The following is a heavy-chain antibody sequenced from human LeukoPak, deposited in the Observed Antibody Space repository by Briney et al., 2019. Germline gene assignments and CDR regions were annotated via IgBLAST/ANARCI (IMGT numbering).Heavy chain of an antibody. J-gene: IGHJ6*02. CDR3: ARPQSYYYGMDV. CDR1: GCSFTSYW. V-gene: IGHV5-10-1*01. Sequence: GESLKISCKGSGCSFTSYWISWVRQMPGKGLEWMGRIDPSDSYTNYSPSFQGHVTISADKSISTAYLQWSSLKASDTAMYYCARPQSYYYGMDVWGQGTTVTVSS. CDR2: IDPSDSYT.